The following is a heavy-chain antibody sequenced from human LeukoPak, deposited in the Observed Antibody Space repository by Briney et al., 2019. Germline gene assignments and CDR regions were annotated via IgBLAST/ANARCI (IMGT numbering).Heavy chain of an antibody. Sequence: GGSLRLSCAASGFTFSSYAMHWVRQAPGKGLEWVAVISYDGSNKYYADSVKGRFTISRDNSKNTLYLKMNSLRAEDTAVYYCAKNSGSYWDYYYYYYMDVWGKGTTVTVSS. CDR1: GFTFSSYA. V-gene: IGHV3-30*04. CDR3: AKNSGSYWDYYYYYYMDV. D-gene: IGHD1-26*01. CDR2: ISYDGSNK. J-gene: IGHJ6*03.